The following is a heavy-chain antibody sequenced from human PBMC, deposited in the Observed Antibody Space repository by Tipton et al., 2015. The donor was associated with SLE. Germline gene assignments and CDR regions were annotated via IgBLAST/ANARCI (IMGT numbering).Heavy chain of an antibody. D-gene: IGHD3-10*01. V-gene: IGHV3-48*01. J-gene: IGHJ3*02. CDR2: ISSSGITT. CDR3: ARGSGNHAFDI. Sequence: SLRLSCAVSGFTFSSYSMDWVRQAPGKGLEWVAYISSSGITTHYADSVKGRFTISEDNAKNSLYLQMNSLRAEDTAIYYCARGSGNHAFDIWGQGTMVTVPS. CDR1: GFTFSSYS.